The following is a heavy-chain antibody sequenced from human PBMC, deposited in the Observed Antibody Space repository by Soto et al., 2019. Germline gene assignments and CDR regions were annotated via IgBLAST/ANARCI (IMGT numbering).Heavy chain of an antibody. CDR1: GGSISSGEYY. V-gene: IGHV4-30-4*01. Sequence: SETLSLTCTVSGGSISSGEYYWTWIRQPPGKGLEWIGYISYSGSTYYNPSLKSRVTISVDTSKNQFSLKLSSVTAADTAVYYCASQQLVHYYYGMDVWGQGTTDTVSS. D-gene: IGHD6-13*01. CDR2: ISYSGST. CDR3: ASQQLVHYYYGMDV. J-gene: IGHJ6*02.